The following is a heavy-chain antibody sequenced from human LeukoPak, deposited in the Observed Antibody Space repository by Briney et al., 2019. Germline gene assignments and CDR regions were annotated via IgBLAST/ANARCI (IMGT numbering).Heavy chain of an antibody. V-gene: IGHV3-7*01. D-gene: IGHD3-22*01. CDR3: ASGIPHRGHHYYDSSGYYYH. J-gene: IGHJ5*02. CDR2: IKQDGSEK. CDR1: GFTFSSYW. Sequence: GGPLRLSCAASGFTFSSYWMSWVRQAPGKGLEWVANIKQDGSEKYYVDSVKGRFTISRDNAKNSLYLQMNSLRAEDTAVYYCASGIPHRGHHYYDSSGYYYHWGQGTLVTVSS.